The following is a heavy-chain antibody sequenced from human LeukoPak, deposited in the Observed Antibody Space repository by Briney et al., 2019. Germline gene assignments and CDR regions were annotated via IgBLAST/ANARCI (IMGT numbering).Heavy chain of an antibody. CDR3: AREWELLRSGLDI. D-gene: IGHD1-26*01. V-gene: IGHV3-64*01. CDR1: GFTFSSYA. J-gene: IGHJ3*02. CDR2: ISSNGGST. Sequence: GGSLRLSCAASGFTFSSYAMHWVRQAPGKGLEYVSAISSNGGSTYYANSVKGRFTISRDNSKNTLYLQMGSLRAEDMAVYYCAREWELLRSGLDIWGQGTMVTVSS.